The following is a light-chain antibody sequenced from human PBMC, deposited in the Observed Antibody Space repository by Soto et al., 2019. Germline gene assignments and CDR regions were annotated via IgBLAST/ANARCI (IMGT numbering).Light chain of an antibody. Sequence: QSALTQPASVSGSPGQSITISCTGTSSDVGSYNLVSWYQQHPGKAPKLMIYEGSKRPSGVSNRFSGSKSGNTASLTISGLQAEDEADYYCCSYAGSSTLGVFGGGTKVIVL. CDR1: SSDVGSYNL. CDR3: CSYAGSSTLGV. J-gene: IGLJ3*02. CDR2: EGS. V-gene: IGLV2-23*01.